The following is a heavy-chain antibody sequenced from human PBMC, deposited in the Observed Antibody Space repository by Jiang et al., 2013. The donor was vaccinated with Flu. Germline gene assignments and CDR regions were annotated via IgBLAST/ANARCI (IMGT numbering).Heavy chain of an antibody. V-gene: IGHV4-31*03. D-gene: IGHD2/OR15-2a*01. J-gene: IGHJ4*02. CDR3: ATWSSTLVDNY. Sequence: SDSGLVKPSQTLSLTCTVSGGSISSGYYWTWIRQHPGKALEWIGYIYYSGSTYYNPSLESRLTISLDTSENQFSLKLSSVTAADTAVYYCATWSSTLVDNYWGQGTLVTVSS. CDR2: IYYSGST. CDR1: GGSISSGYY.